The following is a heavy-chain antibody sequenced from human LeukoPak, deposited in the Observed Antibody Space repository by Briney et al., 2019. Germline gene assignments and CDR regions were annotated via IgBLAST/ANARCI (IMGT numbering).Heavy chain of an antibody. CDR1: GASISRYY. D-gene: IGHD3-9*01. Sequence: SETLSFTCTVSGASISRYYWSWIRQPAGKGLEWIGRIYTSGSTNYNPSLKSRVTMSVDTSKNQFSLKLSSVTAADTAVYYCARDRLRYFDRYYYGMDVWGQGTTVTVSS. CDR3: ARDRLRYFDRYYYGMDV. CDR2: IYTSGST. J-gene: IGHJ6*02. V-gene: IGHV4-4*07.